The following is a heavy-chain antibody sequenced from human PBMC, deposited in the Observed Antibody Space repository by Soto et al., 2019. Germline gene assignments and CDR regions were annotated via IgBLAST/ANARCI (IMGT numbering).Heavy chain of an antibody. D-gene: IGHD3-10*01. CDR3: ARGGWGSYSNALVS. Sequence: SETLSLTCTVSGGSISSYYWSWIRQPPGKGLEWIGYIYYSGSTNYNPSLKSRVTISVDTSKNQFSLKLSSVTAADTAVYYCARGGWGSYSNALVSGGQGTLATFSS. V-gene: IGHV4-59*08. CDR1: GGSISSYY. CDR2: IYYSGST. J-gene: IGHJ4*03.